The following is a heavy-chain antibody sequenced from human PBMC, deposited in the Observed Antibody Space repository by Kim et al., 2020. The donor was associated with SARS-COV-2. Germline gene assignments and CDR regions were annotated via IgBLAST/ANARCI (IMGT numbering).Heavy chain of an antibody. J-gene: IGHJ4*02. CDR2: VYSSGST. D-gene: IGHD6-19*01. Sequence: SETLSLTCTVSGDSISTSSDYWGWIRQPPGKGLERIGSVYSSGSTYYNPSLKSRVTVSVDTSKSQFSLRLTSVTATDTAVYYCARCRRSGLYYIDFWGQGTQVTVSS. V-gene: IGHV4-39*01. CDR3: ARCRRSGLYYIDF. CDR1: GDSISTSSDY.